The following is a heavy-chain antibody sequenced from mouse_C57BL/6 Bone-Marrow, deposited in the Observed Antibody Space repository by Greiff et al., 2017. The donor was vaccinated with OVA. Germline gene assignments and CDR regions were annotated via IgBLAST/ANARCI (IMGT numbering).Heavy chain of an antibody. V-gene: IGHV1-64*01. CDR3: ARWLLPYYAMDY. J-gene: IGHJ4*01. D-gene: IGHD2-3*01. CDR1: GYTFTSYW. CDR2: IHPNSGST. Sequence: VQLQPPGAELVKPGASVKLSCKASGYTFTSYWMHWVKQRPGQGLEWIGMIHPNSGSTNYNEKFKSKATLTVDKSSSTAYMQLSSLTSEDSAVYYCARWLLPYYAMDYWGQGTSVTVSS.